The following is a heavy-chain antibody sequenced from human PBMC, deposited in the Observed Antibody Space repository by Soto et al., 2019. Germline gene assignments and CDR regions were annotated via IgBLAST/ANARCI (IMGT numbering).Heavy chain of an antibody. CDR1: GGTFSSYA. V-gene: IGHV1-69*13. CDR2: IIPIFGTA. Sequence: ASVKVSCKASGGTFSSYAISWVRQAPGQGLEWMGGIIPIFGTANYAQKFQGRVTITADESTSTAYMELSSLRSEDTAVYYCARDYYDSSGPRTWGQGTLVTVSS. D-gene: IGHD3-22*01. J-gene: IGHJ4*02. CDR3: ARDYYDSSGPRT.